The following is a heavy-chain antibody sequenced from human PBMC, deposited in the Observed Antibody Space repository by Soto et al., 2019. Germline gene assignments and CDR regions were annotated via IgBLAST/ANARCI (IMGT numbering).Heavy chain of an antibody. V-gene: IGHV3-11*01. J-gene: IGHJ4*02. CDR3: TTEGNENSGYYVGYSEH. Sequence: GSLRLSCAASGFTFSDYYMSWIRQAPGKGLEWVSYISADGYTIHYSDSVKGRFTTSRDNAKNSLYLQMNSLNPEDTALYFCTTEGNENSGYYVGYSEHWGQGTQVIVSS. CDR1: GFTFSDYY. CDR2: ISADGYTI. D-gene: IGHD3-3*01.